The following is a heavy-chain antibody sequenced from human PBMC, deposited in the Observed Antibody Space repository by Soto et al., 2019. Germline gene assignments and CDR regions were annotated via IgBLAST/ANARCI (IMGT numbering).Heavy chain of an antibody. D-gene: IGHD2-15*01. CDR1: GFTFSSYA. CDR2: ISGSGGST. V-gene: IGHV3-23*01. Sequence: GGSLRLSCAASGFTFSSYAMSWVRQAPGKELEWVSAISGSGGSTYYADSVKGRFTISRDNSKNTLYLQMNSLRAEDTAVYYCAKDLSRDIVVVVAATPGVGYYYGMDVWGQGTTVTVSS. CDR3: AKDLSRDIVVVVAATPGVGYYYGMDV. J-gene: IGHJ6*02.